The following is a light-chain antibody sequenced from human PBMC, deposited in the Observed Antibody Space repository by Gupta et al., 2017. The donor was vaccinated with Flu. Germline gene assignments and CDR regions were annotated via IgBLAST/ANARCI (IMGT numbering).Light chain of an antibody. CDR1: QSVSKL. V-gene: IGKV1-5*03. Sequence: GDRVTITCRASQSVSKLLAWYQQKPGEAPKALIYQTSTLESGVAPRFSGSRYETTFTLTISSLQPDDSATYYCQLYNSYTYIFGQGTKLEIK. CDR2: QTS. CDR3: QLYNSYTYI. J-gene: IGKJ2*01.